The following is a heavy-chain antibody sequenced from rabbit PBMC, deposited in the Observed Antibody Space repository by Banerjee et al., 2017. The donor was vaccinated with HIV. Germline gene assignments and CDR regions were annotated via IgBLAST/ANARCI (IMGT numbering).Heavy chain of an antibody. D-gene: IGHD6-1*01. Sequence: QEQLVESGGGLVQPGGSLKLSCKASGFDFSSYGVSWVRQAPGKGLEWIGYIDPVFGSTYYASWVNGRFTISSHNAQNTLYLQLNSLTAADTATYFCVRDRDYAGYAGYGYATYYFNLWGPGTLVTVS. CDR2: IDPVFGST. V-gene: IGHV1S47*01. CDR3: VRDRDYAGYAGYGYATYYFNL. J-gene: IGHJ4*01. CDR1: GFDFSSYG.